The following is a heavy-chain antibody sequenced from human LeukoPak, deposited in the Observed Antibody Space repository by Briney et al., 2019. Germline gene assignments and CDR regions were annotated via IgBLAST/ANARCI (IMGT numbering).Heavy chain of an antibody. Sequence: PSETLSLTCNVSGGSISSYYWSWIRQPPGKGLEWIGYIYYSGSTNYNPSLKSRVTISVDTSKNQFSLKLSSVTAADTAVYYCAREIVGDAFDIWGQGTMVTVSS. CDR3: AREIVGDAFDI. V-gene: IGHV4-59*08. J-gene: IGHJ3*02. CDR2: IYYSGST. D-gene: IGHD5-12*01. CDR1: GGSISSYY.